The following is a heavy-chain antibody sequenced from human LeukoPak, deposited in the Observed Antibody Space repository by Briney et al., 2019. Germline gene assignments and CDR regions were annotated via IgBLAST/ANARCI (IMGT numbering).Heavy chain of an antibody. Sequence: PSETLSLTCTVSGGSISSSSYYWGWIRQPPGKGLEWIGSIYYSGSTYYNPSLKSRVTISVDTSKNQFSLKLSSVTAADTAVYYCARGGRSSSSWYYGMHNWFDPWGQGTLVTVSS. V-gene: IGHV4-39*01. CDR3: ARGGRSSSSWYYGMHNWFDP. CDR2: IYYSGST. J-gene: IGHJ5*02. CDR1: GGSISSSSYY. D-gene: IGHD6-13*01.